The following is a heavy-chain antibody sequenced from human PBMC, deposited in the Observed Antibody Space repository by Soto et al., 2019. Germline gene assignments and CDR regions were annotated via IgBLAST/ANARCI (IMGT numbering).Heavy chain of an antibody. CDR1: GFTFSSYA. D-gene: IGHD6-19*01. CDR2: ISGSGGDT. J-gene: IGHJ6*02. V-gene: IGHV3-23*01. CDR3: AKDPERAWYPSYGMDV. Sequence: GGSLRLSCAASGFTFSSYAMNWVRQAPGKGLEWVSAISGSGGDTYYADSVKGRFTISRDNSKNTLYLQMNSLRAEDTAVYYCAKDPERAWYPSYGMDVWGQGTTVTVSS.